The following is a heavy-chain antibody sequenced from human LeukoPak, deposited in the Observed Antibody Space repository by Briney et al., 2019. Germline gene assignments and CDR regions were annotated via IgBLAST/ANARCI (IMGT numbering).Heavy chain of an antibody. J-gene: IGHJ6*02. CDR1: GYSISSGYY. D-gene: IGHD2-15*01. V-gene: IGHV4-38-2*02. CDR2: IYHSGST. CDR3: ARGRGHCSGGSCWRYGMDV. Sequence: PSETLSLTCTVSGYSISSGYYWGWIRQPPGKGLEWIGSIYHSGSTNYNPSLKSRVTISVDTSKNQFSLKLSSVTAADTVVYYCARGRGHCSGGSCWRYGMDVWGQGTTVTVSS.